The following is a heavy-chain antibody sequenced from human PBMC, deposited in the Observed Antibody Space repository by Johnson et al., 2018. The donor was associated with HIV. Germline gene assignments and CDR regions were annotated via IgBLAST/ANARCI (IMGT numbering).Heavy chain of an antibody. Sequence: EVQLVESGGGVVHPGGSLRLYCAASGFTVSSNYMSWVRQAPGKGLEWVSGINSDGSSTTYADSVKGRFTISRDNAKNTLFLQMNSLRAEDTAVYYCVRGLGYVFYSGNSNALDIWGQGTMVTVS. V-gene: IGHV3-74*02. D-gene: IGHD4-23*01. J-gene: IGHJ3*02. CDR3: VRGLGYVFYSGNSNALDI. CDR1: GFTVSSNY. CDR2: INSDGSST.